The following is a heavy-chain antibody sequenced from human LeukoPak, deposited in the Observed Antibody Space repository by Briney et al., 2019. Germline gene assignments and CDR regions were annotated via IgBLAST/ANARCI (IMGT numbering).Heavy chain of an antibody. Sequence: ASVTVSCKCSGYTFTGYYMHWVGQARAQGLEWMGWINIKSGGTNYAQKFQGWVTMTRDTSISTAYMELSRLRSDDTAVYYCARALGYCSSTSCPAYGMDVWGKGTTVTVSS. J-gene: IGHJ6*04. D-gene: IGHD2-2*01. CDR1: GYTFTGYY. V-gene: IGHV1-2*04. CDR3: ARALGYCSSTSCPAYGMDV. CDR2: INIKSGGT.